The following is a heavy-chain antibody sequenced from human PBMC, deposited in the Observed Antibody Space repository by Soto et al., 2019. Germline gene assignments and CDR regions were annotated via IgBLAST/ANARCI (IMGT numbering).Heavy chain of an antibody. V-gene: IGHV1-46*02. CDR2: INPTEGRT. CDR1: GYPFNSYH. CDR3: ARGREISFGYNWFDP. D-gene: IGHD5-18*01. J-gene: IGHJ5*02. Sequence: QVQLVQSGAEVRKPGASVKLSCQTSGYPFNSYHMHWVRQAPGQGLEWMGVINPTEGRTRYSQKFQDRVTMTRDTSTSTVYMELSNLRSEDTAIYFCARGREISFGYNWFDPWGQGTLVTVSS.